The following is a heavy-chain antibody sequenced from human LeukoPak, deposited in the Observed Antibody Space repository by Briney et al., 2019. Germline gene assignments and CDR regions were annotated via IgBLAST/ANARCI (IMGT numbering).Heavy chain of an antibody. CDR3: ARVQESQIDYYFDY. D-gene: IGHD3-9*01. CDR2: ISYSGST. V-gene: IGHV4-59*01. Sequence: SETLSLTCTVSGGSISSYYWNWIRQPPGKGLEWIGYISYSGSTNYNPSLKSRVTISVDTSKNQFSLKLSSVTAADTALYYCARVQESQIDYYFDYWGQGTLVTVSS. J-gene: IGHJ4*02. CDR1: GGSISSYY.